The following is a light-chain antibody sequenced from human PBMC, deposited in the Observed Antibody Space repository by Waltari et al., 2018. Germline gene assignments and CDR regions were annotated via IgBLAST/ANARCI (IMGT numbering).Light chain of an antibody. Sequence: QSALTQPPSVSGSPGQSVTISCPGTNSDVGTYNRVSWYQQPPGTAPKLIIYEVISRPSGVPDRFSGSKSGNTASLTISGLQADDAADYYCSSYTSSSTYVFGTGTKVTVL. CDR2: EVI. CDR3: SSYTSSSTYV. CDR1: NSDVGTYNR. V-gene: IGLV2-18*02. J-gene: IGLJ1*01.